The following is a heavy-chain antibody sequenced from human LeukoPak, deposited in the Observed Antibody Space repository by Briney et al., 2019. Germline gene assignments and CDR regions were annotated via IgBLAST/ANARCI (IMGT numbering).Heavy chain of an antibody. D-gene: IGHD6-19*01. CDR1: GYNFANYW. Sequence: GDSLKISCXGSGYNFANYWIGWVRQMPGKGLEWMGIIYPGDSDTRYSPSLQGQVTISADRSISTAYLQWSSLKASDSAIYYCARITTSGWYADYWGQGTLVTVS. CDR3: ARITTSGWYADY. J-gene: IGHJ4*02. V-gene: IGHV5-51*01. CDR2: IYPGDSDT.